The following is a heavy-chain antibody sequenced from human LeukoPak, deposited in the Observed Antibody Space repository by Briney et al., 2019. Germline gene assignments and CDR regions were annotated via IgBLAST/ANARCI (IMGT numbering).Heavy chain of an antibody. D-gene: IGHD6-19*01. Sequence: GGSLRLSCAASGFTFSSYAMSWVRQAPGEGLEWVSAISGSGGSTYYADSVKGRFTISRDNSKNTLYLQMNSLRAEDTAVYYCAKDLKQWLVLYYFDYWGQGTLVTVSS. CDR1: GFTFSSYA. J-gene: IGHJ4*02. V-gene: IGHV3-23*01. CDR3: AKDLKQWLVLYYFDY. CDR2: ISGSGGST.